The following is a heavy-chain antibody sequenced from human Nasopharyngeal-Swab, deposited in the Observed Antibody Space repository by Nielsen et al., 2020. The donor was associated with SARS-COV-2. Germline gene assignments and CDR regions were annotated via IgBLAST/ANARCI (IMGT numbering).Heavy chain of an antibody. CDR1: GFTFTNSW. CDR3: TTAHWVSGSGWYGHWFDP. Sequence: GESLKISCAASGFTFTNSWMTWVRQAPGKGLEWVGRIRRNAEGGTTDYAAPVKGRFTISRDDSKDMLYLQMNSLKTEDTAVYYCTTAHWVSGSGWYGHWFDPWGQGALVTVSS. V-gene: IGHV3-15*01. J-gene: IGHJ5*02. CDR2: IRRNAEGGTT. D-gene: IGHD6-19*01.